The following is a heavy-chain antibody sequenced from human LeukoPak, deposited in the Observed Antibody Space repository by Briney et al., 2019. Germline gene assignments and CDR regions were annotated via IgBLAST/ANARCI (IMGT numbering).Heavy chain of an antibody. V-gene: IGHV4-59*01. Sequence: PSETLSLTCAVSGASISSYYWSWIRQPPGKGLEWIGYLYDSGRTSYNPSLKSRVTISVDTSKNQSSLKLRSVTAADSAMYYCARDFRTSWYFDLWGRGALVTVSS. CDR3: ARDFRTSWYFDL. CDR1: GASISSYY. CDR2: LYDSGRT. J-gene: IGHJ2*01. D-gene: IGHD1-14*01.